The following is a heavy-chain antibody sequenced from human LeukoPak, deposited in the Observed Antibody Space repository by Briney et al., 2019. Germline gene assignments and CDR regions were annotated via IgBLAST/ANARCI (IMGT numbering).Heavy chain of an antibody. J-gene: IGHJ4*02. D-gene: IGHD2-15*01. V-gene: IGHV3-33*01. CDR3: ATDRATQYFDY. Sequence: GGSLRLSCAASGFTFSSYGMHWVRQAPGKGLEWVAVIWYDGSNKYYADSVKGRFTISRDNSRNTLFLQMNSLRVEDTAVYYCATDRATQYFDYWGQGTLVSVPS. CDR1: GFTFSSYG. CDR2: IWYDGSNK.